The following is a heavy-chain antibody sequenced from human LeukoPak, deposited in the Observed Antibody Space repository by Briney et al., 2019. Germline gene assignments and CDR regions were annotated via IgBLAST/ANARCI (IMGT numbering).Heavy chain of an antibody. J-gene: IGHJ5*02. Sequence: GGFLRLSCAASGFTFTDFYMNWVRQAPGKGLEWVSWISPTSSYMYYADSVKGRFTISRDNAKNSLYLQMNSLRAEDTALYYCVRDAGGGNSWFDTWGQGTLVTVSS. D-gene: IGHD4-23*01. CDR2: ISPTSSYM. V-gene: IGHV3-21*04. CDR1: GFTFTDFY. CDR3: VRDAGGGNSWFDT.